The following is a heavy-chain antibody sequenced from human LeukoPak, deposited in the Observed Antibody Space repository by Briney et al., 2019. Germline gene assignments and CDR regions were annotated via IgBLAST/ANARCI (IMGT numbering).Heavy chain of an antibody. J-gene: IGHJ4*02. CDR2: ISGSGGST. D-gene: IGHD6-13*01. CDR3: DSSSWYVGSRLAY. Sequence: GGSLRLSCAASGFTFSSYAMSWVRQAPGKGLEWVSAISGSGGSTHYADSVKGRFTISRDNSKNTLYLQMNSLRAEDAAVYYCDSSSWYVGSRLAYWGQGTLVTVSS. CDR1: GFTFSSYA. V-gene: IGHV3-23*01.